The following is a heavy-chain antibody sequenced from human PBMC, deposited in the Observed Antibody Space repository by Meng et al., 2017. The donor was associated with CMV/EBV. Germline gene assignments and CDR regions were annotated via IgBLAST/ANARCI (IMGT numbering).Heavy chain of an antibody. J-gene: IGHJ5*02. CDR3: AREIVVVPAAIDNWFDP. CDR1: GCSLSSYY. D-gene: IGHD2-2*02. V-gene: IGHV4-4*07. Sequence: QVQLPGAGPGRVKPSRTRPPTCTVSGCSLSSYYWSWIRQPAGKGLEWIGRIYTSGSTNYNPSLKSQVTMSVDTSKNQFSLKLSSVTAADTAVYYCAREIVVVPAAIDNWFDPWGQGTLVPSPQ. CDR2: IYTSGST.